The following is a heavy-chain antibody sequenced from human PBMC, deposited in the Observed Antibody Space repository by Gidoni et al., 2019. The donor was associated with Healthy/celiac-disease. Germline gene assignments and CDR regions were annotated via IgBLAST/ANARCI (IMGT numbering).Heavy chain of an antibody. CDR2: IYYSGST. D-gene: IGHD6-13*01. V-gene: IGHV4-39*01. CDR3: ARHGGIAAAGTLWFDP. CDR1: GGSISSSSYY. J-gene: IGHJ5*02. Sequence: QLQLQESGPGLVKPSETLSLTCTVSGGSISSSSYYWGWIRQPPGKGLAWIGSIYYSGSTYYNPSLKSRVTISVDTSKNQFSLKLSSVTAADTAVYYCARHGGIAAAGTLWFDPWGQGTLVTVSS.